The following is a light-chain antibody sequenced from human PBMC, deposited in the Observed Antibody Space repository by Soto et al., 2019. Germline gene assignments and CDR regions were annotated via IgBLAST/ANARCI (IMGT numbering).Light chain of an antibody. CDR3: QPYNNWPPST. CDR1: QSVSSN. J-gene: IGKJ2*01. CDR2: GAS. V-gene: IGKV3-15*01. Sequence: EIVMTQSPATLSVSPGERATLSCRASQSVSSNLAWYQQKPGQAPRLLIYGASTRATGIPARFSGSGSGTEFTLTNSSLQSEDFAVYYCQPYNNWPPSTFGQGTKLEIK.